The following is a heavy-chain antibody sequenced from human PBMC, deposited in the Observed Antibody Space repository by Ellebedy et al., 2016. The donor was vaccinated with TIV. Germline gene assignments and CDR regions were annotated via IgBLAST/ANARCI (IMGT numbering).Heavy chain of an antibody. V-gene: IGHV3-33*01. Sequence: PGGSLRLSCAASGFILSAYGMHWVRQAPGKGLEWVAITWFDGTNQYYADSVKGRFTIPRDNSKNTLYLEISSLRAEDTAVYFCARGGAMAYYYHALDVWGQGTRVTVPS. D-gene: IGHD5-24*01. J-gene: IGHJ6*02. CDR1: GFILSAYG. CDR3: ARGGAMAYYYHALDV. CDR2: TWFDGTNQ.